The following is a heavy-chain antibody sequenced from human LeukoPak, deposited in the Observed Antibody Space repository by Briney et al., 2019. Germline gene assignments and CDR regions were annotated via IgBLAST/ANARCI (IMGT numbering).Heavy chain of an antibody. CDR1: RFTFDDYA. Sequence: GGSLRLSCVTSRFTFDDYAMHWVRQAPGEGLEWVSLISGDGDSTYYADSVKGRFTISRDNSKNSLYLHMNSLRTEDTALYYCAKDNHPDAFGICGQGRMLTVSS. J-gene: IGHJ3*02. CDR2: ISGDGDST. CDR3: AKDNHPDAFGI. V-gene: IGHV3-43*02.